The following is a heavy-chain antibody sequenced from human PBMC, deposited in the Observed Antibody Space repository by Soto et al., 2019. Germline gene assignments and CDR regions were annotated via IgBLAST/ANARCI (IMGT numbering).Heavy chain of an antibody. CDR2: ISDSGGDT. V-gene: IGHV3-23*01. CDR3: AKGRVSDC. Sequence: PGGSLRLSCAASGFNFRTYAMTWVRQAPGKGLEWVSGISDSGGDTYYADSVKGRFTISRDNSENTLYLQMNSLRVEDTAVYYCAKGRVSDCWGQGTLVTVSS. CDR1: GFNFRTYA. J-gene: IGHJ4*02. D-gene: IGHD6-13*01.